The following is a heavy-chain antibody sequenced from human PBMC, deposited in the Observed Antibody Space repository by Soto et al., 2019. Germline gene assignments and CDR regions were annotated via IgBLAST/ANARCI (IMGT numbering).Heavy chain of an antibody. CDR1: GYTFTSYD. Sequence: ASVKVSCKASGYTFTSYDINWVRQATGQGLEWMGWMNPNSGNTGYAQKFQGRVTMTRNTSISTAYMELSSLRSEDTAVYYYARFDVVVPAARNYYYYYMDVWGKGTTVTVSS. CDR2: MNPNSGNT. V-gene: IGHV1-8*01. J-gene: IGHJ6*03. CDR3: ARFDVVVPAARNYYYYYMDV. D-gene: IGHD2-2*01.